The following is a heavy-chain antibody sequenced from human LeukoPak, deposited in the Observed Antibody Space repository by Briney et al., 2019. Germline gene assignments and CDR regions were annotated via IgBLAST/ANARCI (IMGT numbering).Heavy chain of an antibody. V-gene: IGHV3-33*01. Sequence: GGSLRLSCAASGFTFSSYGMHWVRQAPGKGLEWVAVIWYDGSNKYYADSVKGRLTISRDNSKNTLYLQMNSLRAEDTAVYYCARGRNGDYGTVTDYWGQGTLVTVSS. CDR3: ARGRNGDYGTVTDY. D-gene: IGHD4-17*01. CDR1: GFTFSSYG. J-gene: IGHJ4*02. CDR2: IWYDGSNK.